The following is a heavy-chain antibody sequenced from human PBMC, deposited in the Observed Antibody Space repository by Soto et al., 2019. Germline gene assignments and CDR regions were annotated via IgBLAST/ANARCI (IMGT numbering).Heavy chain of an antibody. J-gene: IGHJ6*04. CDR3: ARAPIPNWNYYGMDV. CDR1: GGSVNSGGYH. V-gene: IGHV4-31*03. D-gene: IGHD1-1*01. Sequence: SETLSLTCTVSGGSVNSGGYHWSWIRQHPGKGLEWIGDIYYSVSTYYNPSLKSRVTISIDTSTNHFSLHLSALTAADTAVYYCARAPIPNWNYYGMDVWGKGTTVTVSS. CDR2: IYYSVST.